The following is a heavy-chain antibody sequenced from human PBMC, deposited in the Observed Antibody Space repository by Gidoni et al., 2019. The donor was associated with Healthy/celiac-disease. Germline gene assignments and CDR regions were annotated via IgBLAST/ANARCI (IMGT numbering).Heavy chain of an antibody. CDR2: IYYSGST. CDR3: ARGSYDFWSAEVRFGDDAFDI. V-gene: IGHV4-31*03. Sequence: QVQLQESGPGLVKPSQTLSLTCTVSGGSISSGGYYWSWIRQHPGKGLEWIGYIYYSGSTYYNPSLKSRVTISVDTSKNQFSLKLSSVTAADTAVYYCARGSYDFWSAEVRFGDDAFDIWGQGTMVTVSS. D-gene: IGHD3-3*01. J-gene: IGHJ3*02. CDR1: GGSISSGGYY.